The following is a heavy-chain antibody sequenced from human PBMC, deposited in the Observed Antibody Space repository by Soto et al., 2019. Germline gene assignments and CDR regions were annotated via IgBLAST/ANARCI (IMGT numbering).Heavy chain of an antibody. J-gene: IGHJ3*02. CDR1: GGSISSYY. Sequence: PSETLSLTCTVSGGSISSYYWSWIRQPPGKGLEWIGYIYYSGSTNYNPSLKSRVTISVDTSKNQFSLKLSSVTAADTAVYYCARIYSAYVAFDIWGQGTMVTVSS. CDR2: IYYSGST. D-gene: IGHD6-25*01. CDR3: ARIYSAYVAFDI. V-gene: IGHV4-59*08.